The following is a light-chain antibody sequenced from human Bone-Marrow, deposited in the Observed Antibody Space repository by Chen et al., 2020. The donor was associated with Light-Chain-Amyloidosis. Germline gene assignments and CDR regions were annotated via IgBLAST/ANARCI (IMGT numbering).Light chain of an antibody. CDR3: SSYTSSSTLYV. J-gene: IGLJ1*01. V-gene: IGLV2-14*01. CDR2: DVN. Sequence: QSALTQPASVSGSPGQSITISCTATSSDVGGHHYVSWYQQHPGKAPKLMIYDVNNRPSGVSDRFSGSKSGNTASLTISGLQAEDEADYYCSSYTSSSTLYVFGTGTRVTVL. CDR1: SSDVGGHHY.